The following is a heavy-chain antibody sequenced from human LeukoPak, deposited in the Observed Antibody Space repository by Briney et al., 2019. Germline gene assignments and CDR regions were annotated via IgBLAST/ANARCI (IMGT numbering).Heavy chain of an antibody. CDR3: ARQGNVVSDNYDSSGYYPLDY. D-gene: IGHD3-22*01. CDR1: GDSISSSSYY. V-gene: IGHV4-39*01. Sequence: SETLSLTCTVSGDSISSSSYYWGWIRQPPGKGLEWIGSIYYTGSTYHNPSLKSRVTISVDTSKNQFSLKLGSVTAADTAVYCCARQGNVVSDNYDSSGYYPLDYWGQGTLVTVSS. CDR2: IYYTGST. J-gene: IGHJ4*02.